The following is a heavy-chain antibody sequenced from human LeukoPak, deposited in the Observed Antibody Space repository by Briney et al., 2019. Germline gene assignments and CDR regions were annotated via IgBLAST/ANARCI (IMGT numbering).Heavy chain of an antibody. CDR3: AKASIAAPYNFDY. V-gene: IGHV3-23*01. D-gene: IGHD6-6*01. Sequence: GGSLRLSCSASGFIFSPYAMHWVRQAPGKGLEWVSAISGSGGSTYYADSVKGRFTISRDNSKNTLYLQMNSLRAEDTAVYYCAKASIAAPYNFDYWGQGTLVTVSS. CDR1: GFIFSPYA. CDR2: ISGSGGST. J-gene: IGHJ4*02.